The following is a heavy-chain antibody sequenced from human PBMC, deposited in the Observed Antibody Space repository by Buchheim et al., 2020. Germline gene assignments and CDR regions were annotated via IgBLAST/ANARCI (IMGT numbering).Heavy chain of an antibody. D-gene: IGHD5-24*01. V-gene: IGHV4-34*01. Sequence: QVQLQQWGAGLLKPSETLSLTCAVYGGSFSGYYWSWIRQPPGKGLEWIGEINHSGSTNYHPPLKTRVPISVATSKNQFSLKLSSVTAADTAVYYCARGLGDGYRSYYFDYWGQGTL. J-gene: IGHJ4*02. CDR3: ARGLGDGYRSYYFDY. CDR1: GGSFSGYY. CDR2: INHSGST.